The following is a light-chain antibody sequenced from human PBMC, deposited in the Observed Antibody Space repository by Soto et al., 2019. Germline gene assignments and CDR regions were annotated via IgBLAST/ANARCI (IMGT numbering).Light chain of an antibody. Sequence: QSVLTQPASVSGSPGQSITISCTGTSSDVGSYNLVSWYQQHPGKAPKLMIYEVSKRPSGVSNRFSGSKSGNTASLTISGLQAEDEADYYCCSYAGSSTLVFGTGNKVTVL. CDR3: CSYAGSSTLV. V-gene: IGLV2-23*02. CDR1: SSDVGSYNL. J-gene: IGLJ1*01. CDR2: EVS.